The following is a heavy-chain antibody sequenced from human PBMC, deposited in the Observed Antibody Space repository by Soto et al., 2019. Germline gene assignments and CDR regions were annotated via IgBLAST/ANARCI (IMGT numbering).Heavy chain of an antibody. CDR1: GYTYTSNG. J-gene: IGHJ5*02. CDR3: ARVLPKRWWFDP. D-gene: IGHD1-26*01. CDR2: ISAYNGNT. Sequence: SVKLSCKDSGYTYTSNGISWVRQAPGQGLEWMGWISAYNGNTNYAQKLQGRVTMTTDTSTSTAYMELRSLRSDDTAVYYCARVLPKRWWFDPWGQGTLVTVSS. V-gene: IGHV1-18*01.